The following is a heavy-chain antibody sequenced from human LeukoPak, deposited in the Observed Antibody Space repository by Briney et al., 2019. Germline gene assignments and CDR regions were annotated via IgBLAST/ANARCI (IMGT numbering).Heavy chain of an antibody. J-gene: IGHJ4*02. CDR2: IYSGGST. Sequence: GGSLRLSCAASGFTVSSNNMSWVRQAPGKGLEWVSVIYSGGSTYYADSVKGRFTISRDNSKNTLYLQMNSLRAEDTAVYYCARSYDFWSGYYGFDYWGQGTLVTVSS. CDR3: ARSYDFWSGYYGFDY. D-gene: IGHD3-3*01. CDR1: GFTVSSNN. V-gene: IGHV3-66*02.